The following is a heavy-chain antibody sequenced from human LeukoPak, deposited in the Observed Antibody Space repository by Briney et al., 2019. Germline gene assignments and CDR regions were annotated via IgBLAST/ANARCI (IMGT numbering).Heavy chain of an antibody. CDR3: AKVGSSDYYGGNDY. CDR1: GITFGGYG. CDR2: ISDRGGST. D-gene: IGHD3-22*01. Sequence: GGSLRLSCAVSGITFGGYGMSWVRQAPGKGLEWVSSISDRGGSTYYADSVKGRFTISRDNSKNTLYLQMNSLRAEDTAIYYCAKVGSSDYYGGNDYWGQGTLVTVSS. J-gene: IGHJ4*02. V-gene: IGHV3-23*01.